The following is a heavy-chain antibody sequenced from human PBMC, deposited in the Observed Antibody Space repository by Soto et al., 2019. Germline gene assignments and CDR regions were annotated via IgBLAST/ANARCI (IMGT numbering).Heavy chain of an antibody. J-gene: IGHJ1*01. CDR3: ARDTNSTSLHAEYFQF. CDR2: VHHSVTT. Sequence: PSETLSLTCDVSGGPVGYTSFYWGWLRQSPGKGLEWIGSVHHSVTTYYNPSLKGRVTISMDTSKNQFSLRLTSVTAADTAVYYCARDTNSTSLHAEYFQFWSRGTQDTVSS. D-gene: IGHD3-16*02. V-gene: IGHV4-39*02. CDR1: GGPVGYTSFY.